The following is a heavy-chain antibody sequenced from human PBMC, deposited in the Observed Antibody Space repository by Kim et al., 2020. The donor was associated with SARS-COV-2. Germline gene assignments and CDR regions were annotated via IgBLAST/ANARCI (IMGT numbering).Heavy chain of an antibody. CDR2: IFYDGSKQ. Sequence: GGSLRPSCAASGFTFSRYAMHWVRQAPGKGLEWVALIFYDGSKQYYADSVKGRFTVSRYNPRNMLYLYMDSLRTEDTAVYFCVRDGILGGSGTYYISWGQGTLVTVSS. CDR1: GFTFSRYA. J-gene: IGHJ4*02. CDR3: VRDGILGGSGTYYIS. V-gene: IGHV3-30*04. D-gene: IGHD3-10*01.